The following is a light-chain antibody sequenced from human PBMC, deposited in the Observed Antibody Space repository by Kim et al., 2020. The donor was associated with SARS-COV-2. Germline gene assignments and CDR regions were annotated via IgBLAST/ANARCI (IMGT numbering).Light chain of an antibody. CDR3: QAWDSSTVV. CDR1: KLGDKY. V-gene: IGLV3-1*01. J-gene: IGLJ2*01. Sequence: VSPGQTASINCSGDKLGDKYACWYQQKPGQSPVLVIYQHNKRPSGIPERFSGSNSGNTATLTISGTQAMDEADYYCQAWDSSTVVFGGGTQLTVL. CDR2: QHN.